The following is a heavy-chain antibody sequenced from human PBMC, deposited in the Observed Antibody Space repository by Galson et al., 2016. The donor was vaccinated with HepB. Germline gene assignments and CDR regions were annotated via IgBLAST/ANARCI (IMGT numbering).Heavy chain of an antibody. CDR2: IYSGGST. J-gene: IGHJ5*02. CDR3: AREGVAAAGGRGYNWFDP. D-gene: IGHD6-13*01. Sequence: SLRLSCAASGFTVSSNYMSWVRQAPGKGLEWVSVIYSGGSTYYADSVKGRFTISRDNSKNTLYLQMNSLRAEDTAVYYCAREGVAAAGGRGYNWFDPGGQGTLVTVSS. CDR1: GFTVSSNY. V-gene: IGHV3-66*01.